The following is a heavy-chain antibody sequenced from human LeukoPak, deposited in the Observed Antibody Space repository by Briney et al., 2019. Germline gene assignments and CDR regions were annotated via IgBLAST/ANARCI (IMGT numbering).Heavy chain of an antibody. J-gene: IGHJ4*02. V-gene: IGHV4-59*01. CDR2: TYYSGST. CDR3: ARTEGGFFDY. D-gene: IGHD1-26*01. Sequence: SETLSLTCTVSGGSISSYYWSWIRQPPGKGLEWIGYTYYSGSTNYNPSLKSRVTISVDTSKNQFSLKLSSVTAADTAVYYCARTEGGFFDYWGQGTLVTVSS. CDR1: GGSISSYY.